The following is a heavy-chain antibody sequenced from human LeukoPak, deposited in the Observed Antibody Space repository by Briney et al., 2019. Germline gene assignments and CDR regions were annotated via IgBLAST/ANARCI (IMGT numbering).Heavy chain of an antibody. CDR1: GDSVSSNSTA. V-gene: IGHV6-1*01. J-gene: IGHJ4*02. D-gene: IGHD6-13*01. CDR3: ARDRISSSWNYFDY. CDR2: TYYKSKGYN. Sequence: SQTLSLTCAISGDSVSSNSTAWNWIRQSPWRGLEWLVSTYYKSKGYNDYVVSVKSRIIIKPDTSKNQFSLQLNSVTPEDTAVYYCARDRISSSWNYFDYWGQGTLVTVSS.